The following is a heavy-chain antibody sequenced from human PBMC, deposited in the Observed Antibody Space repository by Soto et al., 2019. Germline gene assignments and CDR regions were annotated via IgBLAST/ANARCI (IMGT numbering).Heavy chain of an antibody. CDR1: GYTFTSYA. J-gene: IGHJ4*02. CDR2: INAGSGNT. V-gene: IGHV1-58*02. Sequence: ASVKVSCKASGYTFTSYAMHWVRQAPGQRLEWMGWINAGSGNTNYAQKFQERVTITRDMSTSTAYMELSSLRSEDTAVYYCAAEDYYDSSGSRWGQGTLVTVSS. D-gene: IGHD3-22*01. CDR3: AAEDYYDSSGSR.